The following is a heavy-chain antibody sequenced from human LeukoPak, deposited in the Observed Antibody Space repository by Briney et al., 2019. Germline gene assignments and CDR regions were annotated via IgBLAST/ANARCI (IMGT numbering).Heavy chain of an antibody. D-gene: IGHD5-24*01. CDR1: GYTFTGYY. CDR2: INPNSGGT. J-gene: IGHJ6*03. CDR3: ARNVREMATTTKYYYYMDV. Sequence: ASVKVSCKASGYTFTGYYMHWVRQAPGQGLEWMGWINPNSGGTNYAQKLQGRVTMTRDTSISTAYMELSRLGSDDTAVYYCARNVREMATTTKYYYYMDVWGKGTTVTVSS. V-gene: IGHV1-2*02.